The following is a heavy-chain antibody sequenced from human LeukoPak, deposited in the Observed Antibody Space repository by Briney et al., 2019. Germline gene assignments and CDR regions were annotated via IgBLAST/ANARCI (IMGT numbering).Heavy chain of an antibody. CDR3: ARDLGKCGNCDY. J-gene: IGHJ4*02. Sequence: SETLSLTCAVSGYSISSGYHGGWIRQPPGKGLEWIGSVHYKGGASYNPSLKSRVSISVDTSKNQFSLKLSSVTAADTAVYYCARDLGKCGNCDYWGQGRLVTVSS. CDR1: GYSISSGYH. CDR2: VHYKGGA. V-gene: IGHV4-38-2*02. D-gene: IGHD4-23*01.